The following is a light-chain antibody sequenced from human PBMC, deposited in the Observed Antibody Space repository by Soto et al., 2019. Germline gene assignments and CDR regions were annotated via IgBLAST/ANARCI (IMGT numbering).Light chain of an antibody. CDR2: TNN. CDR3: AAWDDSLNGLV. V-gene: IGLV1-44*01. Sequence: QSVLTQPTSASGPPGQRVTISCSGSSSNIGTNTVNWFQQLPGTAPKLLIYTNNQRPSGVPDRFSGSKSGTSASLAISGLQSEDEADYYCAAWDDSLNGLVFGGGTKLTVL. CDR1: SSNIGTNT. J-gene: IGLJ2*01.